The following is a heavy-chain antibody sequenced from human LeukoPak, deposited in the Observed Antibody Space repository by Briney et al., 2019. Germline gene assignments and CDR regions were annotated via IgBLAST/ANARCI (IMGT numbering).Heavy chain of an antibody. CDR3: ARAFYGAPYYYGMDV. Sequence: PSATLSLTCTVSGGSISSGDYYWSWIRQPPGKGLEWIGYIYYSGSTYYNPSLKSRVTISVDTSKNQFSLKLSSVTAADTAVYYCARAFYGAPYYYGMDVWGQGTTVTVSS. D-gene: IGHD4-17*01. V-gene: IGHV4-30-4*01. CDR2: IYYSGST. CDR1: GGSISSGDYY. J-gene: IGHJ6*02.